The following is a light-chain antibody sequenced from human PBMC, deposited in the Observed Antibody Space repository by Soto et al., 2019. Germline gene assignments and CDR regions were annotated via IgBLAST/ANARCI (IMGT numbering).Light chain of an antibody. V-gene: IGLV2-14*01. CDR3: SSYTSSTTDV. CDR1: SSDVGGYNF. Sequence: SALTQPASVSGSPGQSITISCTGTSSDVGGYNFVSWYQQHPGKAPKLMIYDVSNRPSGISNRFSGSKSGNTASLTISGLQAEDEAEYYCSSYTSSTTDVFGTGTKLTVL. J-gene: IGLJ1*01. CDR2: DVS.